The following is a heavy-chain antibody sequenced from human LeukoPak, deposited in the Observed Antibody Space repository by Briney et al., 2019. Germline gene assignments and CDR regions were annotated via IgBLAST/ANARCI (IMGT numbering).Heavy chain of an antibody. J-gene: IGHJ4*02. Sequence: ASVKVSCKASGYTFTGYYMHWVRQAPGQGLEWMGWINPNSGGTNYARKFQGRVTMTRDTPISTAYMELSRLRSDDTAVYYCARASREQWLGFDYWGQGTLVTVSS. D-gene: IGHD6-19*01. CDR2: INPNSGGT. CDR3: ARASREQWLGFDY. V-gene: IGHV1-2*02. CDR1: GYTFTGYY.